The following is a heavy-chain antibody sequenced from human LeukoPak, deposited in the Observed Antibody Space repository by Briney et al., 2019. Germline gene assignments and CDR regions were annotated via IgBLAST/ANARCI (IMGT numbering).Heavy chain of an antibody. D-gene: IGHD3-3*01. V-gene: IGHV1-18*01. Sequence: GASVKVSCKASGYTFTNYGISWVRQAPGQGLEWMGWISAYNGNTNYAQKLQGRVTMTTDTSTSTAYMELRSLRSDDTAVYYCARDAGRITIFGVVTSGWAFDIWGQGTMVTVSS. J-gene: IGHJ3*02. CDR2: ISAYNGNT. CDR1: GYTFTNYG. CDR3: ARDAGRITIFGVVTSGWAFDI.